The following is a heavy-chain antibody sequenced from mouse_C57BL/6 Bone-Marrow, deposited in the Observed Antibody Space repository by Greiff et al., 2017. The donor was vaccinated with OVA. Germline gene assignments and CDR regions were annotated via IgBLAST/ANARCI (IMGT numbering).Heavy chain of an antibody. CDR2: IDPETGGT. J-gene: IGHJ3*01. CDR1: GYTFTDYE. D-gene: IGHD2-2*01. V-gene: IGHV1-15*01. Sequence: QVQLQQSGAELVRPGASVTLSCKASGYTFTDYEMHWVKQTPVHGLEWIGAIDPETGGTAYNQKFKGKAILTADKSSSTAYMELRSLTSEDSAVYYCTRSDGYDSLGFAYWGQGTLVTVSA. CDR3: TRSDGYDSLGFAY.